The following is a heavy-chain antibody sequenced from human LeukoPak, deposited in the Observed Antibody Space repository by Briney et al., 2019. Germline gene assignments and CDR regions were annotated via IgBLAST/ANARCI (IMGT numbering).Heavy chain of an antibody. Sequence: GGSLRLSCAASGFTVSSNYMNWVRQAPGKGLEWVSVIYTGGSVQYTASLTGRFTISRDDSKNTLYLQMSHLRAENTAVYYCARASTKSPLRFVLLFDHWGQGTLVTVSS. D-gene: IGHD3-10*01. CDR1: GFTVSSNY. CDR2: IYTGGSV. CDR3: ARASTKSPLRFVLLFDH. J-gene: IGHJ4*02. V-gene: IGHV3-53*01.